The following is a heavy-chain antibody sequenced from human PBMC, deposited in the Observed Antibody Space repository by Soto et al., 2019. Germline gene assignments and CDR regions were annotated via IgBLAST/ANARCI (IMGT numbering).Heavy chain of an antibody. CDR2: INPNSGGT. J-gene: IGHJ3*02. Sequence: GASVKVSCKASGYTFTGYYMHWVRQAPGQGLEWMGWINPNSGGTNYAQKFQGWVAMTRDTSISTAYMELSRLRSDDTAVYYCARVVNIEEVPAAITVGAFVIWAKGQWSPSPQ. V-gene: IGHV1-2*04. CDR3: ARVVNIEEVPAAITVGAFVI. D-gene: IGHD2-2*02. CDR1: GYTFTGYY.